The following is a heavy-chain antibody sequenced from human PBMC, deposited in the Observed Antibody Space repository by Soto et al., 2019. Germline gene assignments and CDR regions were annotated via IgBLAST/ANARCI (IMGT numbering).Heavy chain of an antibody. D-gene: IGHD2-2*01. Sequence: SETLSLTCAVYGVSFSGYYWSWIRQPPGKGLEWIGEINHSGSTNYNPSLKSRVTISVDTSKNQFSLKLSSVTAADTAVYYCARDCSSTSCYASDYYYYGMDVWGQGTTVTVSS. CDR1: GVSFSGYY. CDR2: INHSGST. CDR3: ARDCSSTSCYASDYYYYGMDV. J-gene: IGHJ6*02. V-gene: IGHV4-34*01.